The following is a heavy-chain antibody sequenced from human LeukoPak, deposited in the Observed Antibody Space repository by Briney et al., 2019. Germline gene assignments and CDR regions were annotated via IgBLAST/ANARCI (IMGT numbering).Heavy chain of an antibody. CDR3: ARLVTVTMANWFDP. V-gene: IGHV4-34*01. J-gene: IGHJ5*02. D-gene: IGHD4-17*01. CDR1: GGSFSGYY. Sequence: SETLSITCAVYGGSFSGYYWSWIRQPPGKGLEWIGEINHSGSTNYNPSLKSRVTISVDTSKNQFSLKLSSVTAADTAVYYCARLVTVTMANWFDPWGQGTLVTVSS. CDR2: INHSGST.